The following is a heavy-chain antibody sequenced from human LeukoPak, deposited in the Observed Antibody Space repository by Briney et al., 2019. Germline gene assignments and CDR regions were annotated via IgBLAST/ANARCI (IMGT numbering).Heavy chain of an antibody. CDR1: GFTFSSYS. Sequence: PGGSLRLSCAASGFTFSSYSMNWVRQAPGKGLEWVSSISSSSSYIYYADSVKGRFTISRDNAKNSLYLQMNSLRAEDTAVYYCARAIRRSGSYSFEYWGQGTLVTVSS. CDR3: ARAIRRSGSYSFEY. J-gene: IGHJ4*02. D-gene: IGHD1-26*01. CDR2: ISSSSSYI. V-gene: IGHV3-21*01.